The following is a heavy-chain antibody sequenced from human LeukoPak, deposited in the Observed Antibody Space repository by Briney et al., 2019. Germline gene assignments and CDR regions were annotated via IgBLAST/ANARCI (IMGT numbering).Heavy chain of an antibody. V-gene: IGHV3-66*01. CDR3: ARDRSGYFQN. D-gene: IGHD3-3*01. CDR2: IYSGGST. J-gene: IGHJ1*01. Sequence: GGSLRLSCAASGFTFDRHAMCWVRQAPGKGLEWVSVIYSGGSTYYADSVKGRFTISRDNSKNTLYLQMNSLRAEDTAVYYCARDRSGYFQNWGQGTLVTVSS. CDR1: GFTFDRHA.